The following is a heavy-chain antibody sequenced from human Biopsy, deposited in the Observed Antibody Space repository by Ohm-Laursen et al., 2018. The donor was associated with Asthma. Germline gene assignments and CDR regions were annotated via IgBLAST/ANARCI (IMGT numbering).Heavy chain of an antibody. D-gene: IGHD5-24*01. CDR1: GGSISSGGYS. J-gene: IGHJ4*02. Sequence: QTLSLTCAVSGGSISSGGYSWSWIRQPPGKGLEWIGYIYHSGSTYYNPSLKSRVTISVGRSKNQFSLKLSSGTAADTAVYYCARVKDGYNFDYWGQGTLVTVSS. CDR3: ARVKDGYNFDY. V-gene: IGHV4-30-2*01. CDR2: IYHSGST.